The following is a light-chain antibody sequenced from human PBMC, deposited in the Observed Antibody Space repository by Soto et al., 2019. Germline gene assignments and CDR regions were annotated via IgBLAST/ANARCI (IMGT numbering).Light chain of an antibody. V-gene: IGLV2-14*01. Sequence: QSALTQPASVSGSPGQSITIACTGTSNDVGGYNYVSWYQQHPGKAPQLIIYEVSNRPSGVSHRFSGSKSGDTASLTISGLQAEDGAAYYCSSYTAFSTWVFGGGTKLTVL. CDR2: EVS. J-gene: IGLJ3*02. CDR1: SNDVGGYNY. CDR3: SSYTAFSTWV.